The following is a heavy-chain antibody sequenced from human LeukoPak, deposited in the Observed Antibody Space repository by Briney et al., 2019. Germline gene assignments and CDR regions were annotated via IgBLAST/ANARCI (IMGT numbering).Heavy chain of an antibody. Sequence: SETLSLTCTVSGGSISSGGYYWSWIRQHPGKGLEWIGYIYYSGSTNQNPSLKSRVTISVDTSKNQFSLKLSSVTAADTAVYYCASSSWYGKFDYWGQGTLVTVSS. CDR3: ASSSWYGKFDY. V-gene: IGHV4-61*08. CDR2: IYYSGST. CDR1: GGSISSGGYY. J-gene: IGHJ4*02. D-gene: IGHD6-13*01.